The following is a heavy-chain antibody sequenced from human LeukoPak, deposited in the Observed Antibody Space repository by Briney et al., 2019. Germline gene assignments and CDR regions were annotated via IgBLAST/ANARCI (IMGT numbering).Heavy chain of an antibody. CDR1: GYAFSSYG. D-gene: IGHD5/OR15-5a*01. CDR2: ISGYNGNT. Sequence: ASVKVSCKASGYAFSSYGINWVRQAPGQGLEWMGWISGYNGNTNYAQKLQGRVTMTTDTSTTTAYMELRSLRYDDTAVYYCARDWHSVSSTREIYFDYWGQGTLVTVSS. J-gene: IGHJ4*02. CDR3: ARDWHSVSSTREIYFDY. V-gene: IGHV1-18*01.